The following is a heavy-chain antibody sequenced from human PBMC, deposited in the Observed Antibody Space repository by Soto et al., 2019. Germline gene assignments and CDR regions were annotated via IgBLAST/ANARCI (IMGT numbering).Heavy chain of an antibody. CDR1: GGSISSSSYY. V-gene: IGHV4-39*07. Sequence: SETLSLTCTVSGGSISSSSYYWGWIRQPPGKGLEWIGSIYYSGSTYYNPSLKSRVTISVDTSKNQFSLKLSSVTAADTAVYYCARVRRGDFWSGYAFDIWDQGTMVTVSS. CDR2: IYYSGST. D-gene: IGHD3-3*01. CDR3: ARVRRGDFWSGYAFDI. J-gene: IGHJ3*02.